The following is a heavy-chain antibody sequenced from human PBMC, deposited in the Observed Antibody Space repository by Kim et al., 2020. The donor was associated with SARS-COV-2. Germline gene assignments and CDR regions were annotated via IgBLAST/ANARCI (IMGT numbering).Heavy chain of an antibody. Sequence: GSTYYATHAQGRFTIYRNNSKNTLYRQMNSLRAEDTAVYYCANEEREGGYWGQGTLVTVSS. CDR3: ANEEREGGY. J-gene: IGHJ4*02. CDR2: GST. V-gene: IGHV3-23*01. D-gene: IGHD1-26*01.